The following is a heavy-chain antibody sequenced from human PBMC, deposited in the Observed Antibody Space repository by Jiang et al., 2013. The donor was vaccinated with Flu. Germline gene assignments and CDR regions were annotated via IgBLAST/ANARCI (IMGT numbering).Heavy chain of an antibody. CDR2: TYYRSKWYN. Sequence: AWNWIRQSPSRGLEWLGRTYYRSKWYNDYAVSVKSRITINPDTSKNQFSLQLNSVTPEDTAVYYCARATLVMGATPSAYYYYMDVWGKGTTVTVSS. J-gene: IGHJ6*03. D-gene: IGHD1-26*01. CDR1: A. V-gene: IGHV6-1*01. CDR3: ARATLVMGATPSAYYYYMDV.